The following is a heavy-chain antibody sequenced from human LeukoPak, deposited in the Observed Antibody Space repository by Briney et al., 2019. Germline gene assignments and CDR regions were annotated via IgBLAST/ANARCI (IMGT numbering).Heavy chain of an antibody. CDR1: GDSISSSSYY. D-gene: IGHD2-8*01. V-gene: IGHV4-39*01. CDR2: IYYSGST. J-gene: IGHJ6*03. Sequence: SETLSLTYTVSGDSISSSSYYWGWIRRPPGKGLEWIGSIYYSGSTYYNPSLKSRVTISVDTSKNQFSLELSSVTAADTAVYYCASTDRVLSYYYYIDVWGKGTTVTVSS. CDR3: ASTDRVLSYYYYIDV.